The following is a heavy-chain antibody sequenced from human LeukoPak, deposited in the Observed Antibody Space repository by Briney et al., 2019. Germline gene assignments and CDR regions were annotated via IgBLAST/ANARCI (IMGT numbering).Heavy chain of an antibody. V-gene: IGHV3-66*01. D-gene: IGHD3-22*01. Sequence: GGSLRLSCAASGFSVRTNYMSWVRQAPGKGLEWVSVIYSGGTIRYADSVKGRFTISRDNAKNTLYLQMNTLTAEDTAVYYCARDYHDSNGYYSNAFDNWGQGILVTVSS. J-gene: IGHJ4*02. CDR3: ARDYHDSNGYYSNAFDN. CDR1: GFSVRTNY. CDR2: IYSGGTI.